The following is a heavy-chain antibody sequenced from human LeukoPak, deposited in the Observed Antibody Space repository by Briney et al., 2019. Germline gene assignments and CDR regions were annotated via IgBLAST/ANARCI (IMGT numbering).Heavy chain of an antibody. CDR2: ISSSSRYI. Sequence: GGSLRLSCAASGFTFSSYWMHWVRQAPGKGLEWVSSISSSSRYIYYAHSVKGPFTNSRNNAKNSLYLQMNSLRAEDPAVYYCARLYLHDSSTYRSVDYWGQGTLVSVSS. CDR3: ARLYLHDSSTYRSVDY. CDR1: GFTFSSYW. V-gene: IGHV3-21*01. D-gene: IGHD3-22*01. J-gene: IGHJ4*02.